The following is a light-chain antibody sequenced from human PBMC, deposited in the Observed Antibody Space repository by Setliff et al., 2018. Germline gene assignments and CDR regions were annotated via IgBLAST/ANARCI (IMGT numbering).Light chain of an antibody. J-gene: IGLJ1*01. CDR2: DVT. Sequence: QSMLTQPASVSGSPGQSITISCTGTSNDVWGHNYVSWYQQHPGKAPQLIIYDVTKRPSGVPDRFSGSKSGNTASLTVSGLQAEDEADYYCSSYADSNIFLFGTGTKVTVL. V-gene: IGLV2-8*01. CDR3: SSYADSNIFL. CDR1: SNDVWGHNY.